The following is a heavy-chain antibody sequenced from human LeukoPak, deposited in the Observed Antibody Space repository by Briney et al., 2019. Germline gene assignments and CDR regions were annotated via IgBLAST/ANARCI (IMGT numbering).Heavy chain of an antibody. Sequence: GGSLRLSCAASGFTFDDYAMHWVRQAPGKSLEWVSLISGDGGSTYYADSVKGRFTISRDNSKNSLYLQMNSLRAEDTALYYCAKVDCSSTSCCVSGAFDIWGQGTMVTVSS. CDR1: GFTFDDYA. CDR3: AKVDCSSTSCCVSGAFDI. D-gene: IGHD2-2*01. V-gene: IGHV3-43*02. CDR2: ISGDGGST. J-gene: IGHJ3*02.